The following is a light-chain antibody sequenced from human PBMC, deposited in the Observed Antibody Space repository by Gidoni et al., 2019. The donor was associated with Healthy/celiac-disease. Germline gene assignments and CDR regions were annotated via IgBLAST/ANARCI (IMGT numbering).Light chain of an antibody. CDR2: AAS. J-gene: IGKJ2*01. CDR1: QSISSY. Sequence: DIQMTQSPSSLSASVGDRVTITCRASQSISSYFNWYQQKPGKAPKLLIYAASSLQSGVPSRFSGSGSGTDFTLTISSLQPEDFATYYCQQSYSTPYTCXXXTKLEIK. CDR3: QQSYSTPYT. V-gene: IGKV1-39*01.